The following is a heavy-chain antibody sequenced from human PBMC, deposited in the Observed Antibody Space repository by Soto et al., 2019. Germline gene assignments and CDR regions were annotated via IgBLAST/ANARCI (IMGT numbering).Heavy chain of an antibody. V-gene: IGHV3-53*01. J-gene: IGHJ4*02. CDR2: IYSGGST. D-gene: IGHD4-4*01. Sequence: PGGSLRLSCAASGFTVSSNYMSLVRQAPGKGLEWVSVIYSGGSTYYADSVKGRFTISRDNSKNTLYLQMNSLRAEDTAVYYCARGSDYSTFDYWGQGTLVTVSS. CDR1: GFTVSSNY. CDR3: ARGSDYSTFDY.